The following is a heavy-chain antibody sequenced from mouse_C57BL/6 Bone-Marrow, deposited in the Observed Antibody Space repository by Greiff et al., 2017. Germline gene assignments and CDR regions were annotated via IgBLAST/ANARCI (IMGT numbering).Heavy chain of an antibody. V-gene: IGHV1-64*01. CDR1: GYTFTNYW. D-gene: IGHD2-4*01. Sequence: QVKLQQPGAELVKPGASVKLSCKASGYTFTNYWMHWVKQRPGQGLEWIGMMHPNGGSPDYNEKFKSEATLSVDKSSMTAYMEISSLTSEDSAVDYCARSYDYDDYTMDYWGQGTAVTVSS. CDR3: ARSYDYDDYTMDY. CDR2: MHPNGGSP. J-gene: IGHJ4*01.